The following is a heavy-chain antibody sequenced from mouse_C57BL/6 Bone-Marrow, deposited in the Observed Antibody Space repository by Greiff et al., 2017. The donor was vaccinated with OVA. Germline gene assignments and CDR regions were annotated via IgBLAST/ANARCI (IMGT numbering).Heavy chain of an antibody. V-gene: IGHV1-81*01. J-gene: IGHJ2*01. Sequence: QVQLQQSGAELARPGASVKLSCKASGYTFTSYGICWVKPRPGQGLAWIGEIYPSSGNTYYTEKFKGKATLTADKSSSTAYMELRSLTSEDSAVYFCAISGYYGSYYWGQGTTLTVSS. CDR1: GYTFTSYG. CDR3: AISGYYGSYY. D-gene: IGHD1-1*01. CDR2: IYPSSGNT.